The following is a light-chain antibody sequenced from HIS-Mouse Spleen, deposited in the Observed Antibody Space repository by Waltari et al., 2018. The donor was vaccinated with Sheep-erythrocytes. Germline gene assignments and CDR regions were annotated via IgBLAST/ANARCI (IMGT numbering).Light chain of an antibody. CDR3: QQYNSSLT. CDR2: KAS. J-gene: IGKJ4*01. V-gene: IGKV1-5*03. CDR1: QSISSW. Sequence: DIQMTQSPSTLSASVGDRVTITCRASQSISSWLAWYQQKQGKAPKLLIYKASSLESEVPSRFSGSGSGTEFTLTISSLQPDDFATYYCQQYNSSLTFGGGTKVEIK.